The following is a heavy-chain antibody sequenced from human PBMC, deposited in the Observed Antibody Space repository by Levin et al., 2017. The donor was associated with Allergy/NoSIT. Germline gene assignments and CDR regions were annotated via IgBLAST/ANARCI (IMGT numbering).Heavy chain of an antibody. D-gene: IGHD3-22*01. J-gene: IGHJ4*02. Sequence: GSLRLSCAASGFTFSSYAMSWVRQAPGKGLEWVSAISGSGGSTYYADSVKGRFTISRDNSKNTLYLQMNSLRAEDTAVYYCAKDLGYDSSGYYLDYWGQGTLVTVSS. CDR3: AKDLGYDSSGYYLDY. V-gene: IGHV3-23*01. CDR1: GFTFSSYA. CDR2: ISGSGGST.